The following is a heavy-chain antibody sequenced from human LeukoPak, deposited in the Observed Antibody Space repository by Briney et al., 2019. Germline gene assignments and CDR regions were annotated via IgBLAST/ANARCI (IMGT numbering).Heavy chain of an antibody. D-gene: IGHD2/OR15-2a*01. CDR2: INAGNGNT. Sequence: GASVKVSCKASGYTFSSYVMHWVRQAPGQSLEWMGWINAGNGNTEYAQKFQGRVTITRDTSASTAYMELNSLRSEDTAVYYCARDTFGTSRPIEYWGRGTLVTVSS. V-gene: IGHV1-3*01. J-gene: IGHJ4*02. CDR1: GYTFSSYV. CDR3: ARDTFGTSRPIEY.